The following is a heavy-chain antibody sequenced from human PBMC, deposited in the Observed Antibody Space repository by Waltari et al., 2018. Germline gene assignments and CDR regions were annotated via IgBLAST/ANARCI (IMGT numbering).Heavy chain of an antibody. J-gene: IGHJ6*02. Sequence: EVQLVESGGGLVQPGGSLRLSCAASGFTFSSYSMNWVRQAPGKGLEWVSYISSSSSTIYYADSVKGRFTISRDNAKNSLYLQMNSLRAEDTAVYYCARDVPEVATIYYYYYGMDVWGQGTTVTVSS. CDR1: GFTFSSYS. V-gene: IGHV3-48*01. CDR2: ISSSSSTI. D-gene: IGHD5-12*01. CDR3: ARDVPEVATIYYYYYGMDV.